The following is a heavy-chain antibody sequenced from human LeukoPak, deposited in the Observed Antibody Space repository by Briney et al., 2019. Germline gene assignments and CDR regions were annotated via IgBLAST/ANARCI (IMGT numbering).Heavy chain of an antibody. Sequence: PGGSLRLSCSASGFTFSGYAMHWVRQAPGKGLEYDSSISGNGDSTYYADSLKGRFTISRDNSKNTLYLQMSSLRVEDTAVYYCVKEADATVTLDYWGQGTLVTVSS. CDR3: VKEADATVTLDY. CDR1: GFTFSGYA. J-gene: IGHJ4*02. D-gene: IGHD4-17*01. CDR2: ISGNGDST. V-gene: IGHV3-64D*09.